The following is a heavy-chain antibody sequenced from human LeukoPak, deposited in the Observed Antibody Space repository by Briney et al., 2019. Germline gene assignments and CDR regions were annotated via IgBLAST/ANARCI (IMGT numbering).Heavy chain of an antibody. Sequence: GGSLRLSCAASGFTFSNAWMSWVRQAPGKGLEWVGRIKSKTDGGTTDYAAPVKGRFTIPRDDSKNTLYLQMNSLKTEDTAVYYCTTEDRSGSSPNDYWGQGTLVTVSS. V-gene: IGHV3-15*01. CDR1: GFTFSNAW. CDR3: TTEDRSGSSPNDY. CDR2: IKSKTDGGTT. J-gene: IGHJ4*02. D-gene: IGHD3-10*01.